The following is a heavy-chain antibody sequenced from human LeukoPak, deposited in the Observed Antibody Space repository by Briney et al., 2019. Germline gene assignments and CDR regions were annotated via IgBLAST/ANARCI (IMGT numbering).Heavy chain of an antibody. CDR3: ARGPWGVRYYFDY. D-gene: IGHD3-10*01. J-gene: IGHJ4*02. CDR2: INPNSGGT. CDR1: GYTFTGYY. V-gene: IGHV1-2*02. Sequence: ASVKVSCKASGYTFTGYYMHWVRPAPGQGLEWMGWINPNSGGTNYAQKFQGRVTMTRDTSISTAYMELSRLRSDDTAVYYCARGPWGVRYYFDYWGQGTLVTVSS.